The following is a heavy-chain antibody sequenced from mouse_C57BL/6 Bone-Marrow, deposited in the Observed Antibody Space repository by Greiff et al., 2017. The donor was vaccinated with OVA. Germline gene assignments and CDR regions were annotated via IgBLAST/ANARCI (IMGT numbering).Heavy chain of an antibody. CDR3: ARETTVVDWYFDV. D-gene: IGHD1-1*01. V-gene: IGHV1-69*01. CDR2: IDPSDSYT. CDR1: GYTFTSYW. Sequence: QVQLQQPGAELVMPGASVQLSCKASGYTFTSYWMHWVKQRPGQGLEWIGEIDPSDSYTNYNQKFKGKSTLTVDKSSSTAYMQLSSLTSEDTAVYYCARETTVVDWYFDVWGTGTTVTVSS. J-gene: IGHJ1*03.